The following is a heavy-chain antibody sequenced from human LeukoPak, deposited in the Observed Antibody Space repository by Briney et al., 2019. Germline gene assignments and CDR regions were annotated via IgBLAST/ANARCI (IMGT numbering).Heavy chain of an antibody. V-gene: IGHV3-43*02. Sequence: GGSLRLSCAASGFTFDDYAMHWVRQAPGKGLEWVSLISGDGGSTYYADSVKVRFTISRDNSKNSLYLQMNSLRTEDTALYYCAKDWAYYYDSSGYYDAFDIWGQGTMVTVSS. CDR3: AKDWAYYYDSSGYYDAFDI. D-gene: IGHD3-22*01. J-gene: IGHJ3*02. CDR2: ISGDGGST. CDR1: GFTFDDYA.